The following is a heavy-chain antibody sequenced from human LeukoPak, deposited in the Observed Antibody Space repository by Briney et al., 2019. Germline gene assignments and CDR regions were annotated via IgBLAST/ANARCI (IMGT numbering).Heavy chain of an antibody. Sequence: SETLSLTCTVSGGSISTYYWSWIRQPPGRGLEWIGHIYYSGSTSYNPSLKSRVTISVDTSKNQFSLKLSSVTAADTAVYYCATSRYYYDSSGYYLGGEIDYWGQGTLVTVSS. J-gene: IGHJ4*02. V-gene: IGHV4-59*08. CDR2: IYYSGST. CDR3: ATSRYYYDSSGYYLGGEIDY. CDR1: GGSISTYY. D-gene: IGHD3-22*01.